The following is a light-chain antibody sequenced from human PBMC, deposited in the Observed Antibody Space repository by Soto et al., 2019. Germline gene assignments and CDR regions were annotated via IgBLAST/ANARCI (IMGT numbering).Light chain of an antibody. Sequence: EVELTQSPGTLSLSPGERATLSCRASQSVYSNFLAWYQQKPGQAPRLLMFGASSRATGIPDRFSGRGSGTDFTLTISRLEPEDFAVYYCQQRRSWPPTITFGQGTRLEIK. CDR2: GAS. V-gene: IGKV3D-20*02. CDR1: QSVYSNF. CDR3: QQRRSWPPTIT. J-gene: IGKJ5*01.